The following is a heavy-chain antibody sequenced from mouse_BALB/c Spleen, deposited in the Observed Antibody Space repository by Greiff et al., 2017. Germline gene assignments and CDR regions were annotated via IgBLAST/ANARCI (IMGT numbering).Heavy chain of an antibody. J-gene: IGHJ4*01. CDR3: NAHTYYYAMDY. CDR1: GFNIKDYY. Sequence: EVQLQQSGAELVRSGASVKLSCTASGFNIKDYYMHWVKQRPEQGLEWIGWIDPENGDTEYAPKFQGKATMTADTSSSTAYLQLSSLTSEDTAVYYCNAHTYYYAMDYWGQGTSVTVSS. V-gene: IGHV14-4*02. CDR2: IDPENGDT.